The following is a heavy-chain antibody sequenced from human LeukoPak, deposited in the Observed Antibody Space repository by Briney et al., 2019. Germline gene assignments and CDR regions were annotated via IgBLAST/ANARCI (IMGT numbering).Heavy chain of an antibody. V-gene: IGHV3-30*02. CDR1: GFTFSSYG. J-gene: IGHJ5*02. Sequence: GGSLRLSCAASGFTFSSYGMHWVRQAPGKGLEWVAFIRYDGSNKYYADSVKGRFTTSRDNSKNTLYLQMNSLRAEDTAVYYCAKDHFTIFGVERNWFDPWGQGTLVTVSS. CDR3: AKDHFTIFGVERNWFDP. D-gene: IGHD3-3*01. CDR2: IRYDGSNK.